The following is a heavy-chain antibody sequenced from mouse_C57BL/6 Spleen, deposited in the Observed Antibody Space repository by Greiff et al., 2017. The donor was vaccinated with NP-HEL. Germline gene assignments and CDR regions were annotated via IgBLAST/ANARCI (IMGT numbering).Heavy chain of an antibody. CDR1: GYTFTDYE. CDR3: TTRQLRSFAY. CDR2: IDPETGGT. J-gene: IGHJ3*01. V-gene: IGHV1-15*01. Sequence: QVQLQQSGAELVRPGASVTLSCKASGYTFTDYEMHWVKPTPVHGLEWIGAIDPETGGTAYNQKFKGKAILTADKSSSTAYMELRSLTSEDSAVYYCTTRQLRSFAYWGQGTLVTVSA. D-gene: IGHD3-2*02.